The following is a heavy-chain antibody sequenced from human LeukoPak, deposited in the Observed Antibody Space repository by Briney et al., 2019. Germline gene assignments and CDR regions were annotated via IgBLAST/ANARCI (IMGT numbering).Heavy chain of an antibody. Sequence: GGSLRLSCAASGFTFSSYAMHWVRQAPGKGLEWVAVISYDGSNKYYADSVKGRFTISRDSSKNTLYLQMNSLRAEDTAVYYCARGQVPAAMAYYFDYWGQETLVTVSS. CDR2: ISYDGSNK. D-gene: IGHD2-2*01. CDR1: GFTFSSYA. V-gene: IGHV3-30*04. CDR3: ARGQVPAAMAYYFDY. J-gene: IGHJ4*02.